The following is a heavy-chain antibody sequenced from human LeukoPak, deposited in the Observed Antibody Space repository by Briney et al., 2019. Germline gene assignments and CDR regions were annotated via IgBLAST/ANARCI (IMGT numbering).Heavy chain of an antibody. V-gene: IGHV4-38-2*01. CDR1: GYSINGDYY. CDR3: ATNKTTVTTTPRYNWFDP. J-gene: IGHJ5*02. CDR2: IYYSGST. Sequence: PSETLSLTCDVSGYSINGDYYWAWIRQPPGEGLGCIGSIYYSGSTHYNPSLKSRVTVSVDTSKNQISLKLSSVTAADTAVYYCATNKTTVTTTPRYNWFDPWGQGTLVSVSS. D-gene: IGHD4-11*01.